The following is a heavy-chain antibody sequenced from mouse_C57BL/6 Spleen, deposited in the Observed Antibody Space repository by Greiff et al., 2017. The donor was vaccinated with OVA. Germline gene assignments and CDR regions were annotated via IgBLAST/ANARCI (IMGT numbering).Heavy chain of an antibody. CDR3: ARSGDGFDAMDY. D-gene: IGHD2-3*01. CDR2: INPGSGGT. V-gene: IGHV1-54*01. J-gene: IGHJ4*01. CDR1: GYAFTNYL. Sequence: VQLQQSGAELVRPGTSVKVSCKASGYAFTNYLIEWVKQRPGQGLEWIGVINPGSGGTNYNEKFKGKATLTADKSSSTAYMQLSSLTSEDSAVYFCARSGDGFDAMDYWGQGTSVTVSS.